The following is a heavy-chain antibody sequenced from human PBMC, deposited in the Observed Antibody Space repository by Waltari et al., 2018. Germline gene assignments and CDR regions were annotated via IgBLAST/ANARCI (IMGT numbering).Heavy chain of an antibody. J-gene: IGHJ6*02. CDR3: AAATKSYGLDV. D-gene: IGHD2-8*01. CDR2: IIPILGIE. V-gene: IGHV1-69*04. CDR1: GDTFSSHP. Sequence: QVQLVQSGAEVTKPGSSVKVSCKVSGDTFSSHPISWVRQAPGQGLEWMGRIIPILGIEDYAQKFQGRVTITADKSTNTAYMELSSLRSEDTAVYYCAAATKSYGLDVWGLGTTVTVSS.